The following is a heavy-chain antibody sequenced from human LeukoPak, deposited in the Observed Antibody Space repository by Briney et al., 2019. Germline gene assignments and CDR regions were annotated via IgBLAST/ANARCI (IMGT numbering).Heavy chain of an antibody. V-gene: IGHV1-24*01. Sequence: ASVKVSCKVSGYTLIELSMHWVRQAPGRGREWMGGFDPEDGETIYAQKFQGRVTMTEDTSTDTAYMELSSLRSEDTAVYYCAKWVKDGDYESWFDPWGQGTLVTVSS. CDR3: AKWVKDGDYESWFDP. CDR1: GYTLIELS. CDR2: FDPEDGET. D-gene: IGHD4-17*01. J-gene: IGHJ5*02.